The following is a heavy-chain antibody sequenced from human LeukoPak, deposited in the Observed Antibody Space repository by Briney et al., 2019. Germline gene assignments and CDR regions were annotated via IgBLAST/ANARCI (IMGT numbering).Heavy chain of an antibody. Sequence: GGSLRLSCAASGFRFNNYDMNWVRQAPGKGLERVSYITIDSTTKDYADSVKGRFTISRDNAKNSLYLQMDSLRAEDTALYYCARGASKWHRWTHFDWCGQGTLVTVSS. CDR2: ITIDSTTK. V-gene: IGHV3-48*01. CDR3: ARGASKWHRWTHFDW. CDR1: GFRFNNYD. J-gene: IGHJ4*02. D-gene: IGHD2-8*01.